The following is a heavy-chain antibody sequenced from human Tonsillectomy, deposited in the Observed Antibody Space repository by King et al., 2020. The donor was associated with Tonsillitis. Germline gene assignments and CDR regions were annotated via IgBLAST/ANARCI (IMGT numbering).Heavy chain of an antibody. V-gene: IGHV4-39*01. CDR1: GGSISSSSYY. CDR2: IYYSGST. Sequence: LQLQESGPGLVKPSETLSLTCTVSGGSISSSSYYWGWIRQPPGKGLEWIGSIYYSGSTYYNPSLKSRVTISVDTSKNQFSLKLSSVTAADTAVYYCARRDSGGYHDYWGQGTLVTVSS. D-gene: IGHD6-19*01. J-gene: IGHJ4*02. CDR3: ARRDSGGYHDY.